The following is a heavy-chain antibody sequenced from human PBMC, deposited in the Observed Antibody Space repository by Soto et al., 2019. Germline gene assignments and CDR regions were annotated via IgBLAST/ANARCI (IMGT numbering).Heavy chain of an antibody. J-gene: IGHJ6*02. D-gene: IGHD4-4*01. CDR3: ARDRQYTYYYYYGMDV. CDR1: GYTFTSYG. Sequence: QVQLVQSGAEVKKPGASVKVSCKASGYTFTSYGISWVRQAPGQGLEGMGWISAYNGNTNYAQKLQGRVTMTTDTSTRTAYMELRSLRSDDTAVYYCARDRQYTYYYYYGMDVWGQGTTVTVSS. V-gene: IGHV1-18*04. CDR2: ISAYNGNT.